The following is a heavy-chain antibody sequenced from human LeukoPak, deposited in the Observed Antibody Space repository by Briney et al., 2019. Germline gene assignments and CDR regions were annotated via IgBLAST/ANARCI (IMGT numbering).Heavy chain of an antibody. V-gene: IGHV4-59*08. CDR1: GGSISSYY. J-gene: IGHJ3*02. Sequence: PSETPSLTCTVSGGSISSYYWSWIRQPPGKGLEWIGYIYYSGSTNYKPSLKSRVTISVDTSKNQISLNLRSVTAADTAVYYCARHSGRGNAFDIWGQGTMVTVSS. CDR3: ARHSGRGNAFDI. CDR2: IYYSGST. D-gene: IGHD6-25*01.